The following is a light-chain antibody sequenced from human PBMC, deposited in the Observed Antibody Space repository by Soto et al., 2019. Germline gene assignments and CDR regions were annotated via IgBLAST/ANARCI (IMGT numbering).Light chain of an antibody. Sequence: EIRLTQFPRTLFLSPGGRATLSFRASQSVSSSYLAWYQQKPGQAPRLLIYGASSRATGIPDRFSGSGSGTDFTLTISRLEPEDFAVYYCQQYGSSGTFGQGTKVDIK. CDR2: GAS. CDR1: QSVSSSY. V-gene: IGKV3-20*01. CDR3: QQYGSSGT. J-gene: IGKJ1*01.